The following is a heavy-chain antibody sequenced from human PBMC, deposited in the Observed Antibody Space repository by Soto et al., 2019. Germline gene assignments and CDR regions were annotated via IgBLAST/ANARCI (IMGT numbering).Heavy chain of an antibody. J-gene: IGHJ4*02. V-gene: IGHV4-59*01. CDR3: ARFPRGYSYGHFDY. CDR1: GSPISSYY. CDR2: IYYSGST. D-gene: IGHD5-18*01. Sequence: SETLSLTCNVSGSPISSYYWSWIRQPPGKGLEWIGYIYYSGSTNYNPSLKSRVTISVDTSKNQFSLKLSSVTAADTAVYYCARFPRGYSYGHFDYWGQGTLVTVSS.